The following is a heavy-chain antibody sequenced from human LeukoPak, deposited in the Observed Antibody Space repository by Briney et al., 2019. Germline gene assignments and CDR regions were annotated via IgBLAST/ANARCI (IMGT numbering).Heavy chain of an antibody. Sequence: GASVKVSCKASGYTFTSYYIHWVRQAPGQGLEWMGIINPSGGNTSYAQKFQGRVTMTRDTSTSTVYMELSSLRSEDTAVYYCARLPKGGSLVAGSDYWGQGSLVTVSS. CDR1: GYTFTSYY. CDR3: ARLPKGGSLVAGSDY. CDR2: INPSGGNT. V-gene: IGHV1-46*01. J-gene: IGHJ4*02. D-gene: IGHD6-19*01.